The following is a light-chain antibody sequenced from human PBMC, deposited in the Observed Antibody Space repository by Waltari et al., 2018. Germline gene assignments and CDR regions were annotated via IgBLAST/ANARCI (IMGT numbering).Light chain of an antibody. CDR3: SSYAGSNNLGV. V-gene: IGLV2-8*01. CDR1: SSDAGGYNY. CDR2: EVS. Sequence: QSALTQPPSASGSPGQSVTISCTGTSSDAGGYNYVSWYQQHPGKAPKLMIYEVSKRPSGVPDRFSGSKSGNTASLTVSGLQAEDEADYYCSSYAGSNNLGVFGGGTKLTVL. J-gene: IGLJ2*01.